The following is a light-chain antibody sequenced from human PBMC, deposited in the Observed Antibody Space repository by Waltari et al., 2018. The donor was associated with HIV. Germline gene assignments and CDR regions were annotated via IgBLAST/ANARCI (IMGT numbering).Light chain of an antibody. J-gene: IGLJ2*01. CDR3: QSFDSSLSSSVV. Sequence: HSVLTQAPSVSGAPGQRVTISCSGSSSNIGAGYDVPWYQQRPGTAPKLLIYGDTNRPSGVPDRFSGSKSGTSASLVITGLQPEDEADYYCQSFDSSLSSSVVFGGGTKLTVL. CDR1: SSNIGAGYD. CDR2: GDT. V-gene: IGLV1-40*01.